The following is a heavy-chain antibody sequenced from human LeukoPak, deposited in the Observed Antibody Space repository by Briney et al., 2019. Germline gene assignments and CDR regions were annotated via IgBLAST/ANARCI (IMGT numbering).Heavy chain of an antibody. CDR3: ARDKAACPYYFDY. V-gene: IGHV1-18*01. CDR1: GYTFTSYG. CDR2: ISAYNGNR. D-gene: IGHD6-6*01. J-gene: IGHJ4*02. Sequence: ASEKVSCKGSGYTFTSYGVSWVRQAPGQGPERMGWISAYNGNRNSAQKFQGRVTMTTDTSTSTAYMELRSLRSDDTALYYSARDKAACPYYFDYWGQGTLVTVSS.